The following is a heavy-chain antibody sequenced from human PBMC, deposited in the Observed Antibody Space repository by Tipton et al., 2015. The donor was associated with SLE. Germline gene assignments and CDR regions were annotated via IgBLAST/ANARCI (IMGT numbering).Heavy chain of an antibody. V-gene: IGHV4-4*07. CDR3: AREFLNPVTTVHYYFDL. CDR2: SYTNEDT. Sequence: TLSLTCTVSGGSISSYYWSWIRQPAGGGLEWIGRSYTNEDTNYNPSLTSRDTMSVDTSKNHFSLKLISVTATDTAVYYCAREFLNPVTTVHYYFDLWGRGTLVTVSS. J-gene: IGHJ2*01. CDR1: GGSISSYY. D-gene: IGHD4-11*01.